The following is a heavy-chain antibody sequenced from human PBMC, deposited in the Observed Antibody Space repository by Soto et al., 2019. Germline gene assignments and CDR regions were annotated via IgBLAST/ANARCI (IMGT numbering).Heavy chain of an antibody. CDR2: ISSSSSYT. V-gene: IGHV3-11*06. CDR3: ASFMERSRIDAFDI. CDR1: GFTFSDYY. J-gene: IGHJ3*02. Sequence: GGSLRLSCAASGFTFSDYYMSWIRQAPGKGLEWVSYISSSSSYTNYADFVKGRFTISRDNAKNSLYLQMNSLRAEDTAVYYCASFMERSRIDAFDIWGQGTMVTVSS. D-gene: IGHD3-3*01.